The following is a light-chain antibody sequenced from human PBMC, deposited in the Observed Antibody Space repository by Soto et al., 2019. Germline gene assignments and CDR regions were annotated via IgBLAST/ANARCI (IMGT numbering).Light chain of an antibody. CDR2: LGS. CDR3: MQALQTPYT. J-gene: IGKJ2*01. V-gene: IGKV2-28*01. Sequence: DIVMTQSPLSLPVTPGEPASISCRSSQSLLHSNGYNYLDWYLQKPGQSPQLLISLGSNRASGVPDRFSGSGSGTDFTLKLSRVEAEDVGVYYCMQALQTPYTFGQGTKLEIK. CDR1: QSLLHSNGYNY.